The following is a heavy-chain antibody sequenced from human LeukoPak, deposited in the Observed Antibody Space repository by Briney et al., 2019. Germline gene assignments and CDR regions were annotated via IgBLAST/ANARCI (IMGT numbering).Heavy chain of an antibody. CDR1: GFTFSSYS. CDR2: ISSSSSYI. D-gene: IGHD3-16*02. Sequence: KPGGSLRLSCAASGFTFSSYSMNWVRQAPGKGLEWVSSISSSSSYIYYADSVKGRFTISRDSAKNSLYLQMNSLRAEDTAVYYCASTTKAMITFGGVIVFGGQGTLVTVSS. J-gene: IGHJ4*02. V-gene: IGHV3-21*01. CDR3: ASTTKAMITFGGVIVF.